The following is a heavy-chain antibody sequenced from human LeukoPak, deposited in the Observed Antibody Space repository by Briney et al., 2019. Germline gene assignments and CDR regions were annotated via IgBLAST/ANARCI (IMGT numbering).Heavy chain of an antibody. J-gene: IGHJ4*02. CDR3: ARDPQTYYYDSSGELDY. Sequence: GGSLRLSCAASGFAFNKYNMHWVRQAPGKGLEWVTFIFYDGSSKKEADSVKGRFTISRDNSKNTLYLQMNSLRAEDTAVYYCARDPQTYYYDSSGELDYWGQGTLVTVSS. D-gene: IGHD3-22*01. CDR1: GFAFNKYN. CDR2: IFYDGSSK. V-gene: IGHV3-30*04.